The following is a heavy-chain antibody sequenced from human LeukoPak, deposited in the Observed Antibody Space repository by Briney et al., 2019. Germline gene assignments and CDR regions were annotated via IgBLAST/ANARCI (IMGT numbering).Heavy chain of an antibody. J-gene: IGHJ4*02. CDR1: GYSFTSYW. D-gene: IGHD2-2*01. CDR2: IDPSDSYT. Sequence: GESLKISCKDSGYSFTSYWISWVRQMPGKGLEWMGRIDPSDSYTNYSPSFQGHVTISADKSISTAYLQWSSLKASDTAMYYCARHLSDITSSPNYWGPGTLVTVSS. CDR3: ARHLSDITSSPNY. V-gene: IGHV5-10-1*01.